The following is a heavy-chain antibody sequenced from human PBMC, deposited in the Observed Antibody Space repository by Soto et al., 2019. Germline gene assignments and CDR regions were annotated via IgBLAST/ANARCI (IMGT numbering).Heavy chain of an antibody. D-gene: IGHD3-22*01. CDR2: IYDGGSA. V-gene: IGHV4-59*01. CDR1: GDSISDFY. J-gene: IGHJ4*02. Sequence: SETLSLTCTASGDSISDFYWSWIRQSPGKGLEWIGYIYDGGSANYNPSLKSRVTISVDTSKNQFSLKLRSVTAADTAVYYCARDKGSFYDTTGWVFDYWGQGALVTVSS. CDR3: ARDKGSFYDTTGWVFDY.